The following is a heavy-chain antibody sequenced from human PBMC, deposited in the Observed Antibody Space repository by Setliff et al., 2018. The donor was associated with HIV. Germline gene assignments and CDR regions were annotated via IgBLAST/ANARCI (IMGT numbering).Heavy chain of an antibody. V-gene: IGHV4-4*07. D-gene: IGHD6-6*01. Sequence: SETLSLTCTVSGGSINSFYWNWVRQPAGRGLEWIGRIFASGNTNYNPSLKSRVTMSVDTSKNQCSLKLSSVTAADTAVYYCASEAWTSYRSSSGYDYYYMDVWGKGTTVTV. CDR2: IFASGNT. CDR3: ASEAWTSYRSSSGYDYYYMDV. CDR1: GGSINSFY. J-gene: IGHJ6*03.